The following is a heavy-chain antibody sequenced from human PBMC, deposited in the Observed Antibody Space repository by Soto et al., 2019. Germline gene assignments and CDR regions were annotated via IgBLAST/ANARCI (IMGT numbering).Heavy chain of an antibody. CDR3: ARGSGSFVYGMDV. CDR1: GYTLSDYL. J-gene: IGHJ6*02. D-gene: IGHD3-10*01. Sequence: QVQLVQSGAEVKKPGASVKVSCNASGYTLSDYLIHWVRQAPGQGLEWVGTINPRGGSTRYAENFQGRVTMTSDTSTSTISLELSSLRSDDTAVFYCARGSGSFVYGMDVWGQGTTVTVSS. CDR2: INPRGGST. V-gene: IGHV1-46*01.